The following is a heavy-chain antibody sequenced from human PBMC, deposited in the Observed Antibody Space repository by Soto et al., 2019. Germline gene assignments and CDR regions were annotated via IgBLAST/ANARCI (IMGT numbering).Heavy chain of an antibody. D-gene: IGHD6-13*01. J-gene: IGHJ6*02. V-gene: IGHV3-7*01. CDR2: IKQDGSEE. CDR3: ARIAASGRGWDV. Sequence: EVQLVESGGGLVQPGGSLRLSCVDSGFTFSSYWMSWVRQAPVKGLEWVGNIKQDGSEENYADSVKGRFTISRDNAKNSTDVQRNSLRVEDTAVDYCARIAASGRGWDVWGQGTTVGVSS. CDR1: GFTFSSYW.